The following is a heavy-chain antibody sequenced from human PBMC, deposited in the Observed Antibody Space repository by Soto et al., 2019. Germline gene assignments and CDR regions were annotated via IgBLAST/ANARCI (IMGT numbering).Heavy chain of an antibody. V-gene: IGHV3-21*01. Sequence: PGGSLRLSCAGSGFTFSGYSMNWVRQAPGKGLEWVSSISSSSNNMYYADSVKGRFTMSRDNAKNSLYLQMNSLRVSDTAVYYCARGLIGSGTANDYWGQGTRVTVSS. D-gene: IGHD2-21*01. CDR2: ISSSSNNM. CDR3: ARGLIGSGTANDY. J-gene: IGHJ4*02. CDR1: GFTFSGYS.